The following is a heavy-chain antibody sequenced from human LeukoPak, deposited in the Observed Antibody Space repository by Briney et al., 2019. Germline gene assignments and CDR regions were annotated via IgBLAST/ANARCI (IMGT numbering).Heavy chain of an antibody. D-gene: IGHD6-13*01. Sequence: PGRSLRLSCAASGFTFDDYAMLWVRQAPGKGREWVSSISWNSGSKVYADSVKGRFTISRDNAKNSLYLQMNSLRVEDTALYYCAKGGRHSSSWNEYWGQGTLVTVSS. V-gene: IGHV3-9*01. CDR2: ISWNSGSK. CDR3: AKGGRHSSSWNEY. J-gene: IGHJ4*02. CDR1: GFTFDDYA.